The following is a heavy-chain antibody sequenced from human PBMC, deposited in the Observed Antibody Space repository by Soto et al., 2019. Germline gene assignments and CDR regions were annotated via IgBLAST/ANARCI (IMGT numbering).Heavy chain of an antibody. CDR1: GYTFTGYY. Sequence: QVQLVQSGAEVKKPGASVKVSCKASGYTFTGYYMHWVRQAPGQGLEWMGWINPNSGGTNYAQKFQGRVTMTRDTSISTAYMELSRLRSDDTAVYYCARERGIAVAKTGFDYWGQGTLVTVSS. CDR3: ARERGIAVAKTGFDY. V-gene: IGHV1-2*02. CDR2: INPNSGGT. D-gene: IGHD6-19*01. J-gene: IGHJ4*02.